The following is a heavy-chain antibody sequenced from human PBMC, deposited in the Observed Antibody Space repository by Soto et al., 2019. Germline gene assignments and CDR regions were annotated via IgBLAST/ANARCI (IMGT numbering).Heavy chain of an antibody. Sequence: ASVQVSCKASGYTFTSYDINWMRQATGQGLEWMGWMNPNSGNTGYAQKFQGRVIMTRNTSISTAYMELSSLRCEDTAVYYCVRGGGFVPLDPWGQGTLVTVSS. CDR2: MNPNSGNT. J-gene: IGHJ5*02. CDR3: VRGGGFVPLDP. CDR1: GYTFTSYD. D-gene: IGHD3-10*01. V-gene: IGHV1-8*01.